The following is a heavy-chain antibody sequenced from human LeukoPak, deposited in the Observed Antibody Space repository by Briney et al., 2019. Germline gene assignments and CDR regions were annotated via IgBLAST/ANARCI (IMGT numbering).Heavy chain of an antibody. V-gene: IGHV3-9*01. CDR3: AKDILRSRGDAFDI. CDR2: ISWNSGSI. Sequence: PGGSLRLSCAASGFTFDDYAMHWVRQAPGKGLEWVSGISWNSGSIGYADSVKGRFTISRDNAKNSLYLQMNSLRAEDTALYYCAKDILRSRGDAFDIWGQGTMVTVSS. J-gene: IGHJ3*02. CDR1: GFTFDDYA. D-gene: IGHD1-26*01.